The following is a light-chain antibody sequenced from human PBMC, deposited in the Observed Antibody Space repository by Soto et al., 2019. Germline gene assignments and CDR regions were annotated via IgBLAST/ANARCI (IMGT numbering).Light chain of an antibody. CDR1: SSDVGGYNY. J-gene: IGLJ2*01. V-gene: IGLV2-8*01. CDR2: EVN. CDR3: SSYAGSNNLVV. Sequence: QSALTQPPSASGSLGQSVTISCTGTSSDVGGYNYVSWYQQHPGKAPKLMIYEVNKRPSGVPDRFSGSKSGNTASLTVSGLQAEDEADYYCSSYAGSNNLVVFGGGTKLTVL.